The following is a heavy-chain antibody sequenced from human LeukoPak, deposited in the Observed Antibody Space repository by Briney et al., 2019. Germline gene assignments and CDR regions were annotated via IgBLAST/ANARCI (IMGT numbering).Heavy chain of an antibody. CDR2: IYYSGST. V-gene: IGHV4-39*07. CDR1: GGSISSSSDY. Sequence: SETLSLTCTVSGGSISSSSDYWGWIRQPPGKGLEWIGSIYYSGSTYDNPSLKSRVTISVDTSKNQFSLKLSSVTAADTAVYYCARATGSYSSGWYYFDYWGQGTLVTVSS. J-gene: IGHJ4*02. D-gene: IGHD6-19*01. CDR3: ARATGSYSSGWYYFDY.